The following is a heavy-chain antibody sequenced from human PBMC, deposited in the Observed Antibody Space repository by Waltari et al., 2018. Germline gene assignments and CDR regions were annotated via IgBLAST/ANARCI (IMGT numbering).Heavy chain of an antibody. CDR2: FDPEDVDT. Sequence: QVHLVQSGAEVKKPGASVKVSCKVSGYPLNELSTHWVRQTPGKGLEWMGGFDPEDVDTIYAQNFQGRVTMTEDPSTDTAYMELNNLRAEDTGIYYCATALRDYRNSALCFQFWGQGTLVTVSS. V-gene: IGHV1-24*01. D-gene: IGHD4-4*01. CDR1: GYPLNELS. J-gene: IGHJ4*02. CDR3: ATALRDYRNSALCFQF.